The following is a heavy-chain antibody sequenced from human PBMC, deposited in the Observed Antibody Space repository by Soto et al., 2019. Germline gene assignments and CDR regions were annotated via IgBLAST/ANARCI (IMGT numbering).Heavy chain of an antibody. CDR3: ARRAYDSSGYPTFDY. V-gene: IGHV5-10-1*01. Sequence: EVQLVQSGAEVKKPGESLRISCNGSGYSFTSYWISWVRQMPGKGLEWMGRIDPSDSYTNYSPSFQGHVTISADKSISTAYLQWSSLKASDTAMYYCARRAYDSSGYPTFDYWGQGTLVTVSS. CDR1: GYSFTSYW. J-gene: IGHJ4*02. CDR2: IDPSDSYT. D-gene: IGHD3-22*01.